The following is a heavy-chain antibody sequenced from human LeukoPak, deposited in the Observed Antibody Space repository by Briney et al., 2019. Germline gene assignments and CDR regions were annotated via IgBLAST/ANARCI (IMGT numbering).Heavy chain of an antibody. Sequence: GGSLRLSCAASGFTFSTYGMSWVRQAPGKGLEWVSAISGSGYSTFYADSVKGRFTISRANSKNTLYLQMNSLRAEDTAVYYCAKVAVAAMRDWLDPWGQGTLVTVSS. CDR2: ISGSGYST. CDR3: AKVAVAAMRDWLDP. D-gene: IGHD6-19*01. V-gene: IGHV3-23*01. CDR1: GFTFSTYG. J-gene: IGHJ5*02.